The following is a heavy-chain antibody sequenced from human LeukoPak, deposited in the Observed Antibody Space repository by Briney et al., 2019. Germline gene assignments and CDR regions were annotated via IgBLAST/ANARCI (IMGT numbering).Heavy chain of an antibody. V-gene: IGHV3-21*01. D-gene: IGHD3-22*01. J-gene: IGHJ4*02. CDR1: GFTFRSYS. Sequence: GGSLRLSCAASGFTFRSYSINWVRQAPGKGLEWISSISNTNTYINYADSVKGRFTISRDNAKNSLYLQMTSLRAEDTAVYYCVRDGAYYDSAPYNFDYWGQGTLVAVSS. CDR3: VRDGAYYDSAPYNFDY. CDR2: ISNTNTYI.